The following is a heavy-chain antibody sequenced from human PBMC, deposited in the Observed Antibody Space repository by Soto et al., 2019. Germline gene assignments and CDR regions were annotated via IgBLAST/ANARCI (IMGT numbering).Heavy chain of an antibody. CDR2: IGGSGRST. J-gene: IGHJ4*01. D-gene: IGHD5-18*01. Sequence: GGSLRLSCIASGFTFSIYAMTWVRQIPGKGLEWVSSIGGSGRSTFYADSVKGRFTTSRDNSKNTLYLQMNSLTDDDTAVYYCAKGLNTTMGKFEYWGHGTLVTVSS. CDR1: GFTFSIYA. CDR3: AKGLNTTMGKFEY. V-gene: IGHV3-23*01.